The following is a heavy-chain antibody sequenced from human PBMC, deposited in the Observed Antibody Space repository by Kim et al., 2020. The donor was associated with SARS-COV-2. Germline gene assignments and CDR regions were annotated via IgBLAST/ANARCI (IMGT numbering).Heavy chain of an antibody. CDR3: ARDRCSGGSCYSNHYYYGMDV. J-gene: IGHJ6*02. V-gene: IGHV1-46*01. Sequence: ASVKVSCKASGYTFTSYYMHWVRQAPGQGLEWMGIINPSGGSTSYAQKFQGRVTMTRDTSTSTVYMELSSLRSEDTAVYYCARDRCSGGSCYSNHYYYGMDVWGQGTTVTVSS. CDR2: INPSGGST. CDR1: GYTFTSYY. D-gene: IGHD2-15*01.